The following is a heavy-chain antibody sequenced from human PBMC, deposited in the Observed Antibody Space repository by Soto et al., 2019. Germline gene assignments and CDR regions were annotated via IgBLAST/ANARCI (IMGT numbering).Heavy chain of an antibody. D-gene: IGHD2-15*01. Sequence: SQTLSLTCAVSGGSIRSGGYSWSWIRQPPGKGLEWIGYIYHSGSTYYNPSLKSRVTISVDRSKNQFSLKLSSVTAADTAVYYCARGGGYCSGGSCQSELDYWGQGTLVTVSS. V-gene: IGHV4-30-2*01. J-gene: IGHJ4*02. CDR1: GGSIRSGGYS. CDR2: IYHSGST. CDR3: ARGGGYCSGGSCQSELDY.